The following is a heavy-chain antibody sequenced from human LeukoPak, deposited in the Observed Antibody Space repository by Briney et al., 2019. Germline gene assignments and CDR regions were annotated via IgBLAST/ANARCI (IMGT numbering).Heavy chain of an antibody. CDR2: ISGSGGST. CDR1: GFTFSSYA. J-gene: IGHJ4*02. Sequence: PGGSLRLSCAASGFTFSSYAMSWVRQAPGKGLEWVSAISGSGGSTYYADSVKGRFTISRDNSKNTLYLQMNSLRAEDTAVYYCAKDVGRHQYSSSWYPSYWGQGTLVTVSS. CDR3: AKDVGRHQYSSSWYPSY. V-gene: IGHV3-23*01. D-gene: IGHD6-13*01.